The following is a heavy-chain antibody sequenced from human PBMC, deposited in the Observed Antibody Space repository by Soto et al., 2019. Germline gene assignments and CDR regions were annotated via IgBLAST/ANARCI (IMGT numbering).Heavy chain of an antibody. CDR3: AREQWLDQNYYYYGMDV. Sequence: LETLSLTCTVSGVSISSYYWILIRQPPGKGLEWIGYIYYSGSTNYNPSLKSRVTISVDTSKNQFSLKLSSVTAADTAVYYCAREQWLDQNYYYYGMDVWGQGTTVTVSS. J-gene: IGHJ6*02. D-gene: IGHD6-19*01. CDR2: IYYSGST. CDR1: GVSISSYY. V-gene: IGHV4-59*01.